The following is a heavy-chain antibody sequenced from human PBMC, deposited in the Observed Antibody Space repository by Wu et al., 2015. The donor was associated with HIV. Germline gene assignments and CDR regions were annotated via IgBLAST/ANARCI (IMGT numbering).Heavy chain of an antibody. V-gene: IGHV1-18*01. D-gene: IGHD3-22*01. J-gene: IGHJ4*02. CDR2: ISAYNGNT. Sequence: QVQLVQSGAEVKKPGASVKVSCKASGYTFTSYGISWVRQAPGQGLEWMGWISAYNGNTNYAQKLQGRVTMTTDTSTSTAYMELRSLRSDDTAVYYCARAFPNYYDSSVWYYFDYVGPGNAGHRLL. CDR1: GYTFTSYG. CDR3: ARAFPNYYDSSVWYYFDY.